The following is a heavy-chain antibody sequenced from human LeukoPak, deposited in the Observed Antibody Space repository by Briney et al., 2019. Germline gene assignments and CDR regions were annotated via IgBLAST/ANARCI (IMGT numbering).Heavy chain of an antibody. CDR2: INSDGSSS. Sequence: PGGSLRLSCAASGFTLSTYWMHWLRQSPGEGLVWVSRINSDGSSSAYADSVKGRFTISRDNAKNTLPLQMNSLRAEDTAVYYCARDPDSYHSGAYYSFFDHWGQGILVTVSS. V-gene: IGHV3-74*01. CDR1: GFTLSTYW. D-gene: IGHD3-22*01. CDR3: ARDPDSYHSGAYYSFFDH. J-gene: IGHJ4*02.